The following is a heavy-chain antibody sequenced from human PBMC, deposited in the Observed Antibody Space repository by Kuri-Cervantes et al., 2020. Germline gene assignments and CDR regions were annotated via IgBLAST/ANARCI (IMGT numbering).Heavy chain of an antibody. Sequence: LSLTCAASGFTFSSYAMSWVRQAPGKGLEWVSAISGSGGSTYYADSVKGRFTISRDNAKNSLYLQMNSLRAEDTAVYYCARGMGAPDEYYFDYWGQGTLVTVSS. V-gene: IGHV3-23*01. CDR1: GFTFSSYA. CDR3: ARGMGAPDEYYFDY. J-gene: IGHJ4*02. D-gene: IGHD1-26*01. CDR2: ISGSGGST.